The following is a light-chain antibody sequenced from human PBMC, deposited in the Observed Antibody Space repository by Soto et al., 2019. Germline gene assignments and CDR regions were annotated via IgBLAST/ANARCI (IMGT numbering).Light chain of an antibody. V-gene: IGKV1-39*01. CDR1: QTISTY. Sequence: IQMAQPQSSLSASVGDRVTITCRAGQTISTYLNWYQQKPGKAPKLLIYAATNLQSGVSPRFSGRGAGTDFTLTISSLQPEDFATYYCQQSYFTAITFGQGTRLEI. J-gene: IGKJ5*01. CDR2: AAT. CDR3: QQSYFTAIT.